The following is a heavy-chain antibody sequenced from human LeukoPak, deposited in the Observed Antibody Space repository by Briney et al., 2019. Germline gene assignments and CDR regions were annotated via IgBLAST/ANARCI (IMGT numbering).Heavy chain of an antibody. CDR3: ARGTLDLEWLPLTRGFDP. D-gene: IGHD3-3*01. J-gene: IGHJ5*02. V-gene: IGHV1-8*01. CDR1: GYTFTSYD. Sequence: APVKVSCKAPGYTFTSYDINWVRQATGQGLEWMGWMNPNSGNTGYAQKFQGRVTMTRNTSISTAYMELSSLRSEDTAVYYCARGTLDLEWLPLTRGFDPWGQGTLVTVSS. CDR2: MNPNSGNT.